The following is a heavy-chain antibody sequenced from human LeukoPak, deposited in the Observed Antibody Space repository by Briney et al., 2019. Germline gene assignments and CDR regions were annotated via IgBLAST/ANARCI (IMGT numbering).Heavy chain of an antibody. CDR3: AKDGIFGVVLDYFDY. CDR2: IYSGGST. D-gene: IGHD3-3*02. J-gene: IGHJ4*02. Sequence: GGSLRLSCAASGFTVSNNYMSWVRQAPGKGLEWVSVIYSGGSTYYSDSVKGRFTISRDNSKNTLYLQMNSLRAEDTAVYYCAKDGIFGVVLDYFDYWGQGTLVTVSS. CDR1: GFTVSNNY. V-gene: IGHV3-53*05.